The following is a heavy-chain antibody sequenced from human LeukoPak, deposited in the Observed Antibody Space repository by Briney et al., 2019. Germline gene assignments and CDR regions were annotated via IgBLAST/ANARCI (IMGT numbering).Heavy chain of an antibody. D-gene: IGHD5-12*01. CDR3: ARDHFDEGSVWWLPSSKKQIDY. CDR2: INTNTGNP. V-gene: IGHV7-4-1*02. J-gene: IGHJ4*02. CDR1: GYTFAGYY. Sequence: GASVKVSCKASGYTFAGYYMHWVRQAPGQGLEWMGWINTNTGNPTYTQGFTGRFVFSLGTSVSTAYLQISSLKADDTAVYYCARDHFDEGSVWWLPSSKKQIDYWGQGTLVTVSS.